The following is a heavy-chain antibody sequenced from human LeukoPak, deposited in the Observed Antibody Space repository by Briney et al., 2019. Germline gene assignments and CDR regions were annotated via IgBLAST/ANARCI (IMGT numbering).Heavy chain of an antibody. Sequence: ASVKVSCKASGYTFTSYGISWVRQAPGQGLEWMGWISAYNGNTNYAQKLQGRVTMTTDTSTSTAYMELRGLRSDDTAVYYCARGLRLGFGELLPTFDYWGQGTLVTVSS. CDR1: GYTFTSYG. D-gene: IGHD3-10*01. V-gene: IGHV1-18*01. J-gene: IGHJ4*02. CDR3: ARGLRLGFGELLPTFDY. CDR2: ISAYNGNT.